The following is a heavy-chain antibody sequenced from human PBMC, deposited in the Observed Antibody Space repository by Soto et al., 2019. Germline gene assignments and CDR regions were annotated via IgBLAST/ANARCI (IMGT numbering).Heavy chain of an antibody. CDR3: ARDVGYSYGYLPYYYGMDV. CDR2: ISAYNGNT. D-gene: IGHD5-18*01. Sequence: ASVKVSCKASGYTFTSYGISWVRQAPGQGLEWMGWISAYNGNTTYAQKLQGRVTMTTDTSTSTAYMELRSLRSDDTAVYYCARDVGYSYGYLPYYYGMDVWGQGTTVTVSS. V-gene: IGHV1-18*04. CDR1: GYTFTSYG. J-gene: IGHJ6*02.